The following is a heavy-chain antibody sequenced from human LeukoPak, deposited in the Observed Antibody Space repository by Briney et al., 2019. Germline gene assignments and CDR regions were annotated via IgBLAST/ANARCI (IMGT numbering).Heavy chain of an antibody. Sequence: GGSLRLSCAASGFTFENFWIHWVRQGPGKELVWVSRINGHGTTTGYADSVNGRFTISRDNAKNTVYLQMNSLRVEDTAIYYCLKRGSDWTYWYFDLWGRGTRVTVSS. CDR3: LKRGSDWTYWYFDL. V-gene: IGHV3-74*01. J-gene: IGHJ2*01. CDR2: INGHGTTT. CDR1: GFTFENFW. D-gene: IGHD1-1*01.